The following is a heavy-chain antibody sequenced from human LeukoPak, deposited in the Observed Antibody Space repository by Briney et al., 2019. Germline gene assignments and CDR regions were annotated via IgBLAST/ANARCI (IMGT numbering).Heavy chain of an antibody. V-gene: IGHV3-21*04. J-gene: IGHJ4*02. CDR1: GFTFSSYS. CDR2: ISSSSSYI. D-gene: IGHD5-12*01. CDR3: AKDRYSGYAPYYFDY. Sequence: GGSLRLSCAASGFTFSSYSMNWVRQAPGKGLEWVSSISSSSSYIYYADSVKGRFTISRDNAKNSLYLQMNSLRAEDTAVYYCAKDRYSGYAPYYFDYWGQGTLVTVSS.